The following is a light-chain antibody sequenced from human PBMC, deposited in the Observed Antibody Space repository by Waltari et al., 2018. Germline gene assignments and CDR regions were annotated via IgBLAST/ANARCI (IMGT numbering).Light chain of an antibody. CDR2: EAS. J-gene: IGKJ4*01. Sequence: DIQMTQSPSTLSASAGDRVNITCRASQSIGSSLAWYQQKPGKAPKVVIYEASSLESGVPSRFSGSGSGTEFTLTISSLQPDDFATYYCQQCNSYLLTFGGGTKVEIK. V-gene: IGKV1-5*03. CDR1: QSIGSS. CDR3: QQCNSYLLT.